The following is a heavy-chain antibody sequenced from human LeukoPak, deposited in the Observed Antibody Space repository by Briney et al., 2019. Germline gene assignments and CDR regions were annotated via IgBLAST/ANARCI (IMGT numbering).Heavy chain of an antibody. D-gene: IGHD2-21*01. CDR1: GGSISSYY. J-gene: IGHJ4*02. CDR2: IYTSGST. Sequence: PSETLSLTCTVSGGSISSYYWSWIRQPAGKGLEWIGRIYTSGSTNYNPSLKSRVTMSVDTSKNQFSLKLSSVTAADTAVYYCARGRRPNIVVVIGPFDDWGQGTLVTVSS. V-gene: IGHV4-4*07. CDR3: ARGRRPNIVVVIGPFDD.